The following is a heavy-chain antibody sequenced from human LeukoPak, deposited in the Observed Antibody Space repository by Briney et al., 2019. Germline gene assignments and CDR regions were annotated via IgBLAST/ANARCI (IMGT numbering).Heavy chain of an antibody. CDR2: IYTSGST. CDR1: GGSISSYY. D-gene: IGHD2/OR15-2a*01. CDR3: ARDSFLGSWFDP. V-gene: IGHV4-4*07. Sequence: SETLSLTCTVSGGSISSYYWSWIRQPAGKGLGWIGRIYTSGSTNYNPSLKSRVTMSVDTSKNQFSLKLSSVTAADTAVYYCARDSFLGSWFDPWGQGTLVTVSS. J-gene: IGHJ5*02.